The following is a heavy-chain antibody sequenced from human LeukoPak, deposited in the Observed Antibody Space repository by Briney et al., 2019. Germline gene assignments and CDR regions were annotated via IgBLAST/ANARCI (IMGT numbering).Heavy chain of an antibody. Sequence: SETLSLTCAVYGGSFSDYYWSWIRQPPGKGLEWIGEINHSGSTNYNPSLKSRVTISVDTSKNQFSLKLSSVTAADTAVYYCARVGSPDAFDIWGQGTMVTVSS. V-gene: IGHV4-34*01. CDR3: ARVGSPDAFDI. CDR1: GGSFSDYY. D-gene: IGHD3-10*01. J-gene: IGHJ3*02. CDR2: INHSGST.